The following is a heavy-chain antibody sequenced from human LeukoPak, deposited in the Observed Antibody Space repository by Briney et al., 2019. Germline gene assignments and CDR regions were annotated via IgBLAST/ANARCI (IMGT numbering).Heavy chain of an antibody. CDR1: GFTFSSYR. CDR2: IKPDGSEK. J-gene: IGHJ4*02. D-gene: IGHD3-10*01. Sequence: PGGSLRLSCAASGFTFSSYRMSWVRQAPGKGLERVATIKPDGSEKYYVDSVRGRFTISRDSTKNSLYLQMNSLRVEDTAVYYCARGYEGSFDYWGQGTLVTVSS. CDR3: ARGYEGSFDY. V-gene: IGHV3-7*01.